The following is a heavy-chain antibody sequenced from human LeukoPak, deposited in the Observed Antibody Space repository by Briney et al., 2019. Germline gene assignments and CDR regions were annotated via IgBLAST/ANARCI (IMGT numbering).Heavy chain of an antibody. D-gene: IGHD5-24*01. J-gene: IGHJ3*02. CDR1: GFTFNSYW. V-gene: IGHV3-74*01. CDR2: INTDGCST. CDR3: ARDGYNLDAFDI. Sequence: GGSLRLSCAASGFTFNSYWMHWVRQAPGKGLVWVSRINTDGCSTTYADSVKGRFTISRDNAKNTLYLQMNSLRAEDTAVYYCARDGYNLDAFDIWGQGTMVTVSS.